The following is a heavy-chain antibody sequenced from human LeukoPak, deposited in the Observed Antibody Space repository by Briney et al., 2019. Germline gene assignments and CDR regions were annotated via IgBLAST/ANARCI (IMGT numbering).Heavy chain of an antibody. CDR2: IYYSGST. V-gene: IGHV4-59*01. CDR1: GGSFSGYY. D-gene: IGHD6-6*01. J-gene: IGHJ3*02. Sequence: SSQTLSLTCAVYGGSFSGYYWSWIRQPPGKGLEWIGYIYYSGSTNYNPSLKSRVTISVDTSKNQFSLKLSSVTAADTAVYYCARDASIAAYKDAFDIWGQGTMVTVSS. CDR3: ARDASIAAYKDAFDI.